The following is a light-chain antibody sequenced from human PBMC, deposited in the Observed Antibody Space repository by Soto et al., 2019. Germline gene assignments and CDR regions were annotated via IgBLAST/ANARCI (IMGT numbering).Light chain of an antibody. CDR3: LLYYRGPQSVV. CDR2: NTN. CDR1: TGAVTSGYY. V-gene: IGLV7-43*01. J-gene: IGLJ2*01. Sequence: QAVVTQEPSLTVSPGGTVTLTCASSTGAVTSGYYPNWFQQKPGQAPRALIYNTNNKHSWTPARFSGSLLGGKAALTLSGVQPEDEAEYYCLLYYRGPQSVVFGGGTKLTVL.